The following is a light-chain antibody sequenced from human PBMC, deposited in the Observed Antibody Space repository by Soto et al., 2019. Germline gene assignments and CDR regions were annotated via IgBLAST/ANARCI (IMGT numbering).Light chain of an antibody. CDR3: QQYGSSYT. CDR2: GTS. J-gene: IGKJ3*01. Sequence: EIVLTQSPGTLSLSPGERATISCRASQSFRNNYLAWYQQQPGQAPRLLIYGTSTRYTGIPYRFSGSGSGTDFTLTISSVEPEDCAVYYCQQYGSSYTFGPGTKVEIK. V-gene: IGKV3-20*01. CDR1: QSFRNNY.